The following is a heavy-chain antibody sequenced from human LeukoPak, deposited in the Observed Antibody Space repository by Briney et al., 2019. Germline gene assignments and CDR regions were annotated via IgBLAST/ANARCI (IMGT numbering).Heavy chain of an antibody. Sequence: PSETLSLTCTVSGGSISSYYWSWIRQPPGKGLEWIGYIYYSGSTNYNPSLKSRVTMSVDTSKNQFSLKLSSVTAADTAVYYCARHPHYQYYFDYWGQGTLVTVSS. CDR2: IYYSGST. J-gene: IGHJ4*02. CDR1: GGSISSYY. CDR3: ARHPHYQYYFDY. D-gene: IGHD2-2*01. V-gene: IGHV4-59*01.